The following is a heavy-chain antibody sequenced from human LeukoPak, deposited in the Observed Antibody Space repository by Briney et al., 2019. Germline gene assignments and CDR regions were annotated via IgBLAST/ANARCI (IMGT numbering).Heavy chain of an antibody. CDR1: GFTFSSYA. Sequence: GGSLRLSCAASGFTFSSYAMSWVRQAPGEGLVWVSGINSDGSSTSYADSVKGRFTISRDNAKNTLYVQMNSLRAEDTAVYYCVRESSLKYWGQETLVTVSS. J-gene: IGHJ4*02. D-gene: IGHD6-19*01. CDR3: VRESSLKY. V-gene: IGHV3-74*01. CDR2: INSDGSST.